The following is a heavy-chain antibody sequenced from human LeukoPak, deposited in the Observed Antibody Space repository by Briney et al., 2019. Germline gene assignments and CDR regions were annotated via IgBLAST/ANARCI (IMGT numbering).Heavy chain of an antibody. CDR3: AKDLYDSSGLFDY. D-gene: IGHD3-22*01. Sequence: GRSLRLSCAASGFTFSSYAMSWVRQAPGKGLEWVSAISGSGGSTYYADSVKGRFTISRDNSKNTLYLQMNSLRAEDTAVYYCAKDLYDSSGLFDYWGQGTLVTVSS. J-gene: IGHJ4*02. CDR1: GFTFSSYA. V-gene: IGHV3-23*01. CDR2: ISGSGGST.